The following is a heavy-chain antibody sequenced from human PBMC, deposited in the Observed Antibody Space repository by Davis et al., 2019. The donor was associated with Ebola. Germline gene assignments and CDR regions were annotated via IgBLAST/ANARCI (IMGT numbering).Heavy chain of an antibody. Sequence: ASVKVSCKASGYTFTSYYMHWVRQAPGQGLEWMGIINPSGGSTSYAQKFQGRVTMTRDTSTSTVYMELRSLRSDDTAVYYCARDYEFTIFGVVISFDYWGQGTLVTVSS. J-gene: IGHJ4*02. CDR3: ARDYEFTIFGVVISFDY. D-gene: IGHD3-3*01. CDR1: GYTFTSYY. CDR2: INPSGGST. V-gene: IGHV1-46*01.